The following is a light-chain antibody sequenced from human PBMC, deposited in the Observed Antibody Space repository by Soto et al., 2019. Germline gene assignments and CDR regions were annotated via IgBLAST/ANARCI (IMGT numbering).Light chain of an antibody. J-gene: IGKJ1*01. CDR3: QQYDYWPRT. V-gene: IGKV3-15*01. CDR2: GVS. CDR1: QSVGND. Sequence: EIVMTQSPATLSVSPGERATLSCRASQSVGNDLAWYQQKPGQAPRLLVHGVSTRATGVPARFSGSGSGTEFTLTISSLQSEDFAVYYCQQYDYWPRTFGQGTKVDI.